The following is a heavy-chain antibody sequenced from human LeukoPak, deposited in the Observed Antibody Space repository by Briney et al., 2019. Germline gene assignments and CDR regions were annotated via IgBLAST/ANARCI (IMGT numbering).Heavy chain of an antibody. CDR3: ARGGDFGYCYGGYYYMDV. V-gene: IGHV3-13*01. CDR2: IGTAGDT. D-gene: IGHD5-18*01. J-gene: IGHJ6*03. CDR1: GFTFSSYD. Sequence: TGGSLRLSCAASGFTFSSYDMHWVRQATGKGLEWVSTIGTAGDTYYPGSVKGRFTISRENAKNSLYLQMNSLRAGDTAVYYCARGGDFGYCYGGYYYMDVWGKGTTVTVSS.